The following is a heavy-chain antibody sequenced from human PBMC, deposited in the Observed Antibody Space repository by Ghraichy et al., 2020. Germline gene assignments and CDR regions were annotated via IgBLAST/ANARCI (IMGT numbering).Heavy chain of an antibody. CDR2: IKVDGGEK. D-gene: IGHD1-26*01. Sequence: GGSLRLSCAASGFTFSRYWMCWVRQAPGKGLEWVANIKVDGGEKYYVDSVEGRFTISRDNAKNSLYLQMNSLRDEDTALYYCARETSHGDGSPDYWGQGTLVTVSS. CDR1: GFTFSRYW. V-gene: IGHV3-7*01. CDR3: ARETSHGDGSPDY. J-gene: IGHJ4*02.